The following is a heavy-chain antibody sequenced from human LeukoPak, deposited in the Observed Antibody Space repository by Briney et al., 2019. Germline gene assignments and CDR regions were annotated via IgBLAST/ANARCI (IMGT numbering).Heavy chain of an antibody. CDR2: ISYDGSNK. CDR1: GFTFSSYG. Sequence: GRSLRLSCAASGFTFSSYGMHWVRQAPGKGLEWVAVISYDGSNKYYADSVKGRFTISRDNSKNTLYLQMNSLRTEDTAVYYCAREGWAYSSSSGFEHWGQGTLVTVSS. V-gene: IGHV3-30*03. CDR3: AREGWAYSSSSGFEH. D-gene: IGHD6-6*01. J-gene: IGHJ4*02.